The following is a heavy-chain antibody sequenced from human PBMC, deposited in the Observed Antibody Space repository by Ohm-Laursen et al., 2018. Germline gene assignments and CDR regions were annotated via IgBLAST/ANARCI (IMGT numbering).Heavy chain of an antibody. D-gene: IGHD2-2*01. CDR2: ISAYNGNT. V-gene: IGHV1-18*01. Sequence: GSSVKVSCKASGYTFTSYGISWVRQAPGQGLEWMGWISAYNGNTNYAQKLQGRVTMTTDTSTSTAYMELRSLRSDDTAVYYCVRGPRDNVVVPYATPTSFDYWGQGTLVTVSS. J-gene: IGHJ4*02. CDR1: GYTFTSYG. CDR3: VRGPRDNVVVPYATPTSFDY.